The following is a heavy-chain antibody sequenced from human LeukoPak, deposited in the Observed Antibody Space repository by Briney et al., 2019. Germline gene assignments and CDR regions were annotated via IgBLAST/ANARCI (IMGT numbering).Heavy chain of an antibody. D-gene: IGHD2-8*01. CDR1: GYSFTSYW. J-gene: IGHJ4*02. V-gene: IGHV5-51*01. Sequence: GESLKISCKGSGYSFTSYWIGWVRQMPGKGLEWMGIIYPGDSDTRYSPSFQGQVTISADKSISTAYLQWSSLKASDTAMYYCARRERYCTNGVCSLYLDYWGQGTLVTVSS. CDR2: IYPGDSDT. CDR3: ARRERYCTNGVCSLYLDY.